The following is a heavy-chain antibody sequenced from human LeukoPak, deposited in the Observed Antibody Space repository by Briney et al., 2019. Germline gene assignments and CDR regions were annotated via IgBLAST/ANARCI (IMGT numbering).Heavy chain of an antibody. Sequence: SETLSLTCTVSGGSISTYYWSWIRQPPGKGLEWIGYIYHGGSTNYNPSLKSRVTISVDTSQNQFYLKLSSVTAADTAVYYCARDGYSGSDALWGQGTLVTVSS. D-gene: IGHD5-12*01. CDR3: ARDGYSGSDAL. CDR1: GGSISTYY. V-gene: IGHV4-59*01. CDR2: IYHGGST. J-gene: IGHJ4*02.